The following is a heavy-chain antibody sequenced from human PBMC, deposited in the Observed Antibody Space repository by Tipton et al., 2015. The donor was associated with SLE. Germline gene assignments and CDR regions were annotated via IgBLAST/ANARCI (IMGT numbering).Heavy chain of an antibody. Sequence: SLRLSCAASGFKFDDHGMSWVRQVPGKGLEWVSGINWSNNSMSYADSVKGRFTISRDNAKKTLYLQMNNLRPDDTAVYFCAKVDWCGHCHSDYWGRGTLVTVAS. D-gene: IGHD2-21*01. CDR1: GFKFDDHG. V-gene: IGHV3-20*04. CDR2: INWSNNSM. J-gene: IGHJ4*02. CDR3: AKVDWCGHCHSDY.